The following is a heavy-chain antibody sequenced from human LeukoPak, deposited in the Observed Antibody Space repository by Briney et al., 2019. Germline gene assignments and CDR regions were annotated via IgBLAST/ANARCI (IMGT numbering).Heavy chain of an antibody. D-gene: IGHD2-8*01. CDR3: ARDVPLYTNPDGMDV. V-gene: IGHV1-69*04. CDR2: IIPILGIA. CDR1: GYTFTSYY. Sequence: SVKVSCKASGYTFTSYYMHWVRQAPGQGLEGMGRIIPILGIANYAQKFQGRVTITADKSTSTAYMELSSLRSEDTAVYYCARDVPLYTNPDGMDVWGQGTTVTVSS. J-gene: IGHJ6*02.